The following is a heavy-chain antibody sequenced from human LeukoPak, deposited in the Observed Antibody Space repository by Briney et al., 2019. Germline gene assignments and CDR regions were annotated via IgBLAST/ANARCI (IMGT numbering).Heavy chain of an antibody. V-gene: IGHV4-59*01. CDR2: IYYSGST. CDR3: ARGLGKLELHGWFDP. J-gene: IGHJ5*02. CDR1: GGSISSYY. Sequence: PSETLSLTCTVSGGSISSYYWSWIRQPPGKGLEWIGYIYYSGSTNYNPSLKSRVTISVDTSKNQFSLKLSSVTAADTAAYYCARGLGKLELHGWFDPWGQGTLVTVSS. D-gene: IGHD1-7*01.